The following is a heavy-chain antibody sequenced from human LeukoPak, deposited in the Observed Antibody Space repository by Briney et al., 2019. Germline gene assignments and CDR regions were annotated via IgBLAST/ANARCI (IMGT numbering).Heavy chain of an antibody. J-gene: IGHJ4*02. CDR3: ARSNGVAAAASGDY. CDR1: GGTFSSYA. D-gene: IGHD6-13*01. V-gene: IGHV1-69*04. CDR2: IIPILGIA. Sequence: SVKVSCKASGGTFSSYAISWVRQAPGQGLEWMGRIIPILGIANYAQKFQGRVTITADKPTSTAYMELSSLRSEDTAVYYCARSNGVAAAASGDYWGQGTLVTVSS.